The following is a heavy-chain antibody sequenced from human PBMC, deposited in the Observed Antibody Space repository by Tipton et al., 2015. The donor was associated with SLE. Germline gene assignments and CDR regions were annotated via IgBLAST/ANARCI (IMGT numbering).Heavy chain of an antibody. CDR3: ASLRDSSGYYSGY. J-gene: IGHJ4*02. D-gene: IGHD3-22*01. Sequence: TLSLTCTVSGGSISSHYWSWIRQPPGKGLEWIGEINHSGSTNYNPSLKSRVTISVDTSKNQFSLKLSSVTAADTAVYYCASLRDSSGYYSGYWGQGTLVTVSS. CDR1: GGSISSHY. V-gene: IGHV4-34*01. CDR2: INHSGST.